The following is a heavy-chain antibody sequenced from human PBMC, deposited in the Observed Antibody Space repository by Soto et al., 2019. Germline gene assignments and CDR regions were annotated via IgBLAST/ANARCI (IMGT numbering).Heavy chain of an antibody. CDR2: ISAYNGNT. V-gene: IGHV1-18*04. CDR3: ARDGYNFYYYYGLDV. CDR1: GYTFTSYG. D-gene: IGHD5-12*01. Sequence: SVKVSCKASGYTFTSYGISWVRQAPGQGLEWMGWISAYNGNTNYAQKLQGRVTMTTDTSTSTAYMELRSLRSDATAVYYCARDGYNFYYYYGLDVWGQGTTVTVSS. J-gene: IGHJ6*02.